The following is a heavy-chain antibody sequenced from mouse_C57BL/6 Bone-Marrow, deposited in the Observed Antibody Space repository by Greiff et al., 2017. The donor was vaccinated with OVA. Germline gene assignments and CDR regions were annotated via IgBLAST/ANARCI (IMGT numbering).Heavy chain of an antibody. CDR2: IDPANGNT. Sequence: DVQLQESVAELVRPGASVKLSCTASGFNIKNTYMHWVKQRPEQGLEWIGRIDPANGNTKYAPKFQGKATITADTSSNTAYLQLSSLTSEDTAIYYCARKGHSSGDPPWFAYWGQGTLVTVSA. CDR1: GFNIKNTY. J-gene: IGHJ3*01. D-gene: IGHD3-2*02. CDR3: ARKGHSSGDPPWFAY. V-gene: IGHV14-3*01.